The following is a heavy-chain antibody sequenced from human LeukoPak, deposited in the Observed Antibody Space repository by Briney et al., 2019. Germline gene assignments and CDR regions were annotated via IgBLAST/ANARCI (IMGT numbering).Heavy chain of an antibody. CDR1: GFTFTNYW. CDR2: IKQDGSEK. J-gene: IGHJ6*01. CDR3: ARGMDV. V-gene: IGHV3-7*01. Sequence: GGSLRLSCAASGFTFTNYWMTWVRQAPGKGLEWVANIKQDGSEKYYVDSVKGRFTISRDNAKNSLYLQMNSLRAEDTAVYYSARGMDVRGQGTTVTVSS.